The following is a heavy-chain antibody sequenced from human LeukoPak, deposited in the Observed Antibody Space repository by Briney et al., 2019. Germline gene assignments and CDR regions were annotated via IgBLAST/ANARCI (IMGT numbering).Heavy chain of an antibody. Sequence: PGGSLRLSCAASGFTFSDYYMSWIRQAPGKGLEWVSYISSSGSTIYYADSVKGRFTISRDNAKNSLYLQMNSLRAEDTAVYYCAKDSAAGTTTFDYWGQGTLVTVSS. J-gene: IGHJ4*02. CDR3: AKDSAAGTTTFDY. V-gene: IGHV3-11*04. CDR1: GFTFSDYY. CDR2: ISSSGSTI. D-gene: IGHD1-7*01.